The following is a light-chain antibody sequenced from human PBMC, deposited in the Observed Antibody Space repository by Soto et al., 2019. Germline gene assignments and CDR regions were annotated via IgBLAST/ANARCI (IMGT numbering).Light chain of an antibody. J-gene: IGKJ1*01. Sequence: DIQMTQSPSSLSASVGDRVTITCRASQGISNYLAWYQQKPGKVPRLLIYAASTLQSGVPSRFSGSGSGTDFTLTISSLQPEGVAAYYCQKYNSAPTFGQGTK. CDR2: AAS. CDR1: QGISNY. CDR3: QKYNSAPT. V-gene: IGKV1-27*01.